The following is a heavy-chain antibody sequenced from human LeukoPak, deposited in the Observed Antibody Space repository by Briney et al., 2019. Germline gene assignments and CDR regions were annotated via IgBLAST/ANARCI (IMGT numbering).Heavy chain of an antibody. D-gene: IGHD6-19*01. CDR1: GGSISSSSYY. CDR2: IYYSGST. CDR3: ARSVSSGWYYFDY. V-gene: IGHV4-39*01. J-gene: IGHJ4*02. Sequence: SETLSLTCTVSGGSISSSSYYWGWIRQPPGKGLEWIGSIYYSGSTCYSPSLKSRVTISVDTSKNQFSLKLSSVTAADTAVYYCARSVSSGWYYFDYWGQGTLVTVSS.